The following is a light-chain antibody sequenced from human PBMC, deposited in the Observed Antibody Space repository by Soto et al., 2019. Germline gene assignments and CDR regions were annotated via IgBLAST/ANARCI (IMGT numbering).Light chain of an antibody. J-gene: IGKJ1*01. Sequence: AIQMTQSPSSLSASVGDRVTITCRASQDIRSYLGWYQQKPGKAPKLLIFAASNLHSGVPSRFSGSGPGTDFTLTISSLHPEDFATYYCLQDLSYPRTFGQGTKVEI. CDR2: AAS. CDR1: QDIRSY. V-gene: IGKV1-6*01. CDR3: LQDLSYPRT.